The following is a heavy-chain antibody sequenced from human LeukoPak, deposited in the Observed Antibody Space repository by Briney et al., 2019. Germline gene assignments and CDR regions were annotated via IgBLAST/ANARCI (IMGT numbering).Heavy chain of an antibody. CDR3: ARQGYGYNAIGY. Sequence: SETLSLTCAVYGGSFSGYYWSWIRQPLGKGLEWIGEINHSGSTNYNPSLKSRVTISVDTSKNQFSLELSSVTAADTAVYHCARQGYGYNAIGYWGQGTLVTVSS. D-gene: IGHD5-24*01. CDR2: INHSGST. J-gene: IGHJ4*02. V-gene: IGHV4-34*01. CDR1: GGSFSGYY.